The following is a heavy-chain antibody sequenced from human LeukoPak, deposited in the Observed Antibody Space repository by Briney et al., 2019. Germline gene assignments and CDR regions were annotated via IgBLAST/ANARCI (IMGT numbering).Heavy chain of an antibody. CDR1: GYTFTNYG. Sequence: ASVKVSCKASGYTFTNYGISWVRQAPGQGLEWMGWISAYNGNTNYAQKLQGRVTMTTDTSTSTAYMEVRGLRSDDTAMYYCARQSFGSGSRDDALDIWGQGTVVTVSS. CDR3: ARQSFGSGSRDDALDI. D-gene: IGHD3-10*01. CDR2: ISAYNGNT. V-gene: IGHV1-18*01. J-gene: IGHJ3*02.